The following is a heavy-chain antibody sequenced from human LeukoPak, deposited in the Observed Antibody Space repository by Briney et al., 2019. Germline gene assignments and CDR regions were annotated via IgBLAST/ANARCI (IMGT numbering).Heavy chain of an antibody. J-gene: IGHJ5*02. Sequence: SETLSLTCTVSGGSISNYYWSWIRQPPGKGLEWIGHIYYSGSTNYNPSLKSRVTISVDTSKNQFSLKLSSVTAADTAVFYCARVRTGSIFGADGRGFDPWGQGTLVTVSS. D-gene: IGHD3-3*01. V-gene: IGHV4-59*01. CDR3: ARVRTGSIFGADGRGFDP. CDR2: IYYSGST. CDR1: GGSISNYY.